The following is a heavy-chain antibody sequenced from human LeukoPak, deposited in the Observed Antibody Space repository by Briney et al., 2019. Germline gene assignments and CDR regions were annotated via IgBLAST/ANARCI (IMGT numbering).Heavy chain of an antibody. CDR2: ISGSGGTT. J-gene: IGHJ6*02. CDR1: GFTFISYA. V-gene: IGHV3-23*01. D-gene: IGHD3-9*01. CDR3: AKGRLRYFGPPGDMDV. Sequence: GGSLRLSCAPSGFTFISYAISGVRQAPGGGLEGVSAISGSGGTTYYPDSVKGRFTISRDNSKNPLYLQMDSLRAEDTGVYYCAKGRLRYFGPPGDMDVWGQGTTVSV.